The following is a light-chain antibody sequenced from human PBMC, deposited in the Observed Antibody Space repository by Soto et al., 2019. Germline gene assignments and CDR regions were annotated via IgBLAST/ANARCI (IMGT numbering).Light chain of an antibody. Sequence: QSVLTQPASVSGSPGQSITISCTGTSSDVGAYNYVSWYQQHPGKAPKLMIYDVSDRPSGVSNRFSGSKSGNTASLTISGLQAEDEAHYYCSSYTYSSTIIFGGGTKLTVL. J-gene: IGLJ2*01. V-gene: IGLV2-14*01. CDR3: SSYTYSSTII. CDR2: DVS. CDR1: SSDVGAYNY.